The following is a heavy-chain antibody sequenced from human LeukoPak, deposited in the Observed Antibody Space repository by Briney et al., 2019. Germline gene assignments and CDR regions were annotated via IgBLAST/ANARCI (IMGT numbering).Heavy chain of an antibody. Sequence: PGGSLRLSCAASGFTFSDYYMNWLRQPPGKGLEWIGEINHSGSTNYNPSLKSRVTISVDTSKNQFSLKLSSVTAADTAVYYCARGGYSSSWYEPELATRLYFDYWGQGTLVTVSS. V-gene: IGHV4-34*01. CDR3: ARGGYSSSWYEPELATRLYFDY. CDR2: INHSGST. D-gene: IGHD6-13*01. CDR1: GFTFSDYY. J-gene: IGHJ4*02.